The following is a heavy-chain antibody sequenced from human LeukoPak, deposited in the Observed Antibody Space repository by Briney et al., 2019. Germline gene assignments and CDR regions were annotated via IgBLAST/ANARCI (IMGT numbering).Heavy chain of an antibody. V-gene: IGHV1-24*01. CDR2: FDPEDGET. CDR1: GYTLTELS. CDR3: ATGKSIVADYYYYGMDV. D-gene: IGHD3-22*01. Sequence: ASVKVSCKVSGYTLTELSMHWVRQAPGKGLEWMGGFDPEDGETIYAQKFQGRVTMTEDTSTDTAYMELSSLRSEDTAVYYCATGKSIVADYYYYGMDVWGQGTTGTVSS. J-gene: IGHJ6*02.